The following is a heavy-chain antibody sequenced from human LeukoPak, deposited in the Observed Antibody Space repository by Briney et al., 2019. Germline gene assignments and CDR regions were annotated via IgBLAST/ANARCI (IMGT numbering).Heavy chain of an antibody. CDR3: ARHPVPEIYFA. Sequence: SETLSLTCAVSGYSISSGYYWGWIRQPPGKGLEWIGSIYHSGSTYYNPSLKSRVTISVDTSKNQFSLKLSSVTAADTAVYYCARHPVPEIYFAWGQGTLVTVPS. CDR2: IYHSGST. J-gene: IGHJ4*02. D-gene: IGHD2/OR15-2a*01. CDR1: GYSISSGYY. V-gene: IGHV4-38-2*01.